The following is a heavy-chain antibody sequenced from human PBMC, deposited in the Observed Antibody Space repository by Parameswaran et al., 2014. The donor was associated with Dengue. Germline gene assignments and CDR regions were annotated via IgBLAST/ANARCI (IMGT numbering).Heavy chain of an antibody. Sequence: WVRQAPGQGLEWMGWINPNSGGTNYAQKFQGWVTMTRDTSISTAYMELSRLRSDDTAVYYCARAYEYYDFWSGWSRYYFDYWGQGTLVTVSS. CDR3: ARAYEYYDFWSGWSRYYFDY. V-gene: IGHV1-2*04. CDR2: INPNSGGT. D-gene: IGHD3-3*01. J-gene: IGHJ4*02.